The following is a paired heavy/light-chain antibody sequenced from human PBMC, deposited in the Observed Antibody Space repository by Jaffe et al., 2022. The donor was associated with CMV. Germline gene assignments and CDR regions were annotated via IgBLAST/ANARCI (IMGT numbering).Heavy chain of an antibody. CDR3: ARGGYYDGSFTL. J-gene: IGHJ4*02. CDR1: GFTLSTYY. CDR2: IHPSGGIT. V-gene: IGHV1-46*04. Sequence: QGQLVQSGAEVEKPGASVKISCKASGFTLSTYYMHWVRQAPGQGLEWMGIIHPSGGITRYAQKLQDRVTMTRDTSTNTVYMDLSSLRYEDTAVYFCARGGYYDGSFTLWGQGTLVTVSS. D-gene: IGHD3-22*01.
Light chain of an antibody. Sequence: EIVLTQSPGTLSLSPGERATLSCRASQFVDSSYLAWYQQKSGQAPRLLIYAASNRATGIPERFSGSGSGTDFSLSISRLEPEDFAVYYCQHYGNSHPVTFGGGTNVEIK. J-gene: IGKJ4*01. V-gene: IGKV3-20*01. CDR3: QHYGNSHPVT. CDR2: AAS. CDR1: QFVDSSY.